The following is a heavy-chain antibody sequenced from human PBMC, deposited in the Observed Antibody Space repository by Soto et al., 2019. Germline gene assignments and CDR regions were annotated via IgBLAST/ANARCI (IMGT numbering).Heavy chain of an antibody. Sequence: QVQLVQSGAEVKKPGASVKVSCKASGYTFTSYGISWVRQAPGQGLEWMGWISAYNGNTKYVQKFQGRVTMTTATSTSTAYRELRSLRSDDTAVYYCARDAAAGLNDYWGQGTLVTVSS. V-gene: IGHV1-18*01. CDR1: GYTFTSYG. J-gene: IGHJ4*02. CDR2: ISAYNGNT. CDR3: ARDAAAGLNDY. D-gene: IGHD6-13*01.